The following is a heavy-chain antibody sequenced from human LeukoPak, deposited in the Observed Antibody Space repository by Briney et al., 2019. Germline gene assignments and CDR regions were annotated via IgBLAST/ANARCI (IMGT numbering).Heavy chain of an antibody. CDR3: AKDDGYSSSWYRLRPGAFDI. Sequence: PSETLSLTCTVSGGSISGYYWSWIRQPPGKGLEWIGYIYYSGSTNYNPSLKSRVTISVDTPKNQFSLKLNSVTAADTAVYYCAKDDGYSSSWYRLRPGAFDIWGQGTMVTVSS. CDR1: GGSISGYY. V-gene: IGHV4-59*01. J-gene: IGHJ3*02. CDR2: IYYSGST. D-gene: IGHD6-13*01.